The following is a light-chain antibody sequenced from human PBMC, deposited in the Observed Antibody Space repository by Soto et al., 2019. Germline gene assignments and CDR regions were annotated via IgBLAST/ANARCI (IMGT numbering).Light chain of an antibody. CDR1: QSVRTK. CDR3: HQYNIWPQIT. CDR2: GAS. V-gene: IGKV3-15*01. Sequence: EIAMTQSPATLSVSPGEGATLSCRASQSVRTKLAWYQQKAGQAHRLLIYGASTRATGIPDRFSGSVSGTQYTLTLSSLQSEDFAVYYCHQYNIWPQITFGQGTRLVIK. J-gene: IGKJ5*01.